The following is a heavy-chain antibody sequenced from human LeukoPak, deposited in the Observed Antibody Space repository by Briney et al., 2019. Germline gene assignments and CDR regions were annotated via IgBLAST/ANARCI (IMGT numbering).Heavy chain of an antibody. V-gene: IGHV3-23*01. CDR3: AKDGYDYDSSGHFDY. Sequence: GGSLRLSCAASGFTFSLFAMHWVRQAPGKGLEWVSAISGSGGATYHADADSVKGRFTISRDNSKNALYLEINNLRAEDTAVYYCAKDGYDYDSSGHFDYWGQGTLVTVSS. J-gene: IGHJ4*02. CDR1: GFTFSLFA. D-gene: IGHD3-22*01. CDR2: ISGSGGAT.